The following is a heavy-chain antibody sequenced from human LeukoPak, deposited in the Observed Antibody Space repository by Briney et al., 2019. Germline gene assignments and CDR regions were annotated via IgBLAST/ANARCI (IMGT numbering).Heavy chain of an antibody. J-gene: IGHJ3*02. CDR3: ARDSDYYDSSGYPDI. Sequence: SETLSLTCTVSGGSISSSSYYWGWIRQPPGKGLEWIGSIYYSGSTYYNPSLKSRVTISVDTSKNQFSLKLSSVTAADTAVYYCARDSDYYDSSGYPDIWGQGTMVTVSS. D-gene: IGHD3-22*01. V-gene: IGHV4-39*02. CDR1: GGSISSSSYY. CDR2: IYYSGST.